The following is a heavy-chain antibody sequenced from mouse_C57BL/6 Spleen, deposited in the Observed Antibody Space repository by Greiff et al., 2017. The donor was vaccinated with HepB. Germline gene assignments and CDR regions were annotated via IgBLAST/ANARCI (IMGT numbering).Heavy chain of an antibody. CDR2: IHPNSGST. Sequence: QVQLQQPGAELVKPGASVKLSCKASGYTFTSYWMHWVKQRPGQGLEWIGMIHPNSGSTNYNEKFKSKATLTVDKSSSTAYMQLSSLTSEDSAVYYCARTPLTSLYYGSSSWYFDVWGTGTTVTVAS. CDR1: GYTFTSYW. CDR3: ARTPLTSLYYGSSSWYFDV. D-gene: IGHD1-1*01. V-gene: IGHV1-64*01. J-gene: IGHJ1*03.